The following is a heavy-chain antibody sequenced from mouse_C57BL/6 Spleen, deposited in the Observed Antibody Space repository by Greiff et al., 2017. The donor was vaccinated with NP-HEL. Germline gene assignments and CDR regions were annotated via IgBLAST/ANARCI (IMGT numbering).Heavy chain of an antibody. CDR2: IYPGSGST. CDR3: ATDCYPYYAMDY. V-gene: IGHV1-55*01. CDR1: GYTFTSYW. Sequence: VQLQQSGAELVKPGASVKMSCKASGYTFTSYWITWVKQRPGQGLEWIGDIYPGSGSTNYNEKFKSKATLTVDTSSSTAYMQLSSLTSEDSAVYSCATDCYPYYAMDYWGQGTSVTVSS. D-gene: IGHD2-3*01. J-gene: IGHJ4*01.